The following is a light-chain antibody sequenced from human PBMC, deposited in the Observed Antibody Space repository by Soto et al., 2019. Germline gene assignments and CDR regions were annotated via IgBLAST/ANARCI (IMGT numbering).Light chain of an antibody. CDR1: SSDVGGYNF. CDR3: CSYVGSYTTYV. Sequence: QSALTQPRSVSGSPGQSVTISCTGTSSDVGGYNFVSWYQQHPGKAPKFMIYDVTKRPSGVPDRFSGSKSGNTASLTISGLQAEDEADYYRCSYVGSYTTYVFGTGTKLTLL. V-gene: IGLV2-11*01. CDR2: DVT. J-gene: IGLJ1*01.